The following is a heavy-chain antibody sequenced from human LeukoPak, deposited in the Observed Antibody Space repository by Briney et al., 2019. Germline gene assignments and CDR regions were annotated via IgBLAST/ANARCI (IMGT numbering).Heavy chain of an antibody. CDR1: GFTFSTYG. Sequence: PGGSLRLSCAASGFTFSTYGMHWVRQAPGKGLEWVAVIWSDGSNKYYADSVKGRFNISRDNSKNTLYLQMNTLRAEDTAVYYCTRRYSRAWNPDYWGQGTLVTVSS. CDR3: TRRYSRAWNPDY. V-gene: IGHV3-33*01. CDR2: IWSDGSNK. J-gene: IGHJ4*02. D-gene: IGHD6-19*01.